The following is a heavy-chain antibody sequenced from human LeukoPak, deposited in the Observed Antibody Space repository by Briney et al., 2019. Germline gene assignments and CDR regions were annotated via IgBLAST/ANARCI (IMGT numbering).Heavy chain of an antibody. Sequence: RTSQTLSLTCAVSGGSISSGGYSWSWIRQPPGKGLEWIGYIYHSGSTYYNPSLKSRVTISVDRSKNQFSLKLSSVTAADTAVYYCARASGSSWYGGAFDMGAKGQWSPSLQ. J-gene: IGHJ3*02. CDR3: ARASGSSWYGGAFDM. CDR2: IYHSGST. V-gene: IGHV4-30-2*01. D-gene: IGHD6-13*01. CDR1: GGSISSGGYS.